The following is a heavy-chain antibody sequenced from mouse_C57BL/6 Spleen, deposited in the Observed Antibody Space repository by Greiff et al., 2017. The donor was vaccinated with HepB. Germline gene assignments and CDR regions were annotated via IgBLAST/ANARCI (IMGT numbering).Heavy chain of an antibody. D-gene: IGHD1-1*01. V-gene: IGHV3-6*01. CDR3: ASSAIYYYGSSYGDY. CDR2: ISYDGSN. J-gene: IGHJ2*01. CDR1: GYSITSGYY. Sequence: EVQLQESGPGLVKPSQSLSLTCSVTGYSITSGYYWNWIRQFPGNKLEWMGYISYDGSNNYNPSLKNRISITRDTSKNQFFLKLNSVTTEDTATYYCASSAIYYYGSSYGDYWGQGTTLTVSS.